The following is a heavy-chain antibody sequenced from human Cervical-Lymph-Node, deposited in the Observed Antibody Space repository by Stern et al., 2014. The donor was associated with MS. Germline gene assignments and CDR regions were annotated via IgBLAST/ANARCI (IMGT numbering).Heavy chain of an antibody. Sequence: VQLVQSGAEVKKPGGSLKISCTTSGYDFAGYWIGWVRQLPGKGLEWMGIIYPRDSDTSYTPSFQGHVTISADRSINTAYLQWSSLRASDTGMYYCAKLRTTMAVDSWGQGTLVIVSS. V-gene: IGHV5-51*01. CDR1: GYDFAGYW. J-gene: IGHJ4*02. D-gene: IGHD4/OR15-4a*01. CDR2: IYPRDSDT. CDR3: AKLRTTMAVDS.